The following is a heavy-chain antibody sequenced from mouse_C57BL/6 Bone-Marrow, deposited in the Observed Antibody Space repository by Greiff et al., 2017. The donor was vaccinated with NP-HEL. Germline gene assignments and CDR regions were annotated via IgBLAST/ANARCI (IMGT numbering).Heavy chain of an antibody. D-gene: IGHD1-1*01. CDR2: IDPSDSYT. CDR3: ARGGVITNLYFDY. J-gene: IGHJ2*01. V-gene: IGHV1-69*01. CDR1: GYTFTSYW. Sequence: QVQLTQPGAELVMPGASVKLSCKASGYTFTSYWMHWVKQRPGQGLEWIGEIDPSDSYTNYNQKFKGKSTLTVDKSSSTAYMQLSSLTSEDSAVYYCARGGVITNLYFDYWGQGTTLTVSS.